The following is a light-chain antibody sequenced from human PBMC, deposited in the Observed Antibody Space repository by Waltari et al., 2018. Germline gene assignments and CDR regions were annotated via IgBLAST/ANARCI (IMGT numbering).Light chain of an antibody. CDR3: QQYGSSPLT. CDR1: QSVSSSY. V-gene: IGKV3-20*01. J-gene: IGKJ4*01. Sequence: LSPGERATLSCRASQSVSSSYLAWYQQKPGQAPRLLIYGASSRATGIPDRFSGSGSGTDFTLTISRLEPEDFAVYYCQQYGSSPLTFGGGTKVEIK. CDR2: GAS.